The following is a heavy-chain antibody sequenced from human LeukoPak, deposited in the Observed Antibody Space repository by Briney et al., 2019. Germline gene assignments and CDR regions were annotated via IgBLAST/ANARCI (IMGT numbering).Heavy chain of an antibody. Sequence: GGSLRLSCAASGFTVSGTHMSWVRQAPGKGLEWVSAMYTGGTTYYADSVTGRFTVSRDTSRNTLFLHMDSLRAEGTAVYYCAKDEVTSGGGLASWGQGTLVIVSS. CDR1: GFTVSGTH. CDR2: MYTGGTT. D-gene: IGHD2-21*02. V-gene: IGHV3-53*01. CDR3: AKDEVTSGGGLAS. J-gene: IGHJ5*01.